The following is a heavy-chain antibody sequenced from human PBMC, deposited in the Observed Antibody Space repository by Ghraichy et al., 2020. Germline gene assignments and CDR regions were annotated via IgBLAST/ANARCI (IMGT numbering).Heavy chain of an antibody. CDR1: GGSFSGYY. D-gene: IGHD5-12*01. V-gene: IGHV4-34*01. CDR3: ARCFRGYSGYVFDY. J-gene: IGHJ4*02. CDR2: INHSGST. Sequence: GSLRLSCAVYGGSFSGYYWSWIRQPPGKGLEWIGEINHSGSTNYNPSLKSRVTISVDTSKNQFSLKLSSVTAADTAVYYCARCFRGYSGYVFDYWGQGTLVTVSS.